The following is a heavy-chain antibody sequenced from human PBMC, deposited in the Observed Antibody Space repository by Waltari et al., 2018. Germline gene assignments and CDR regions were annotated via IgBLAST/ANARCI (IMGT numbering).Heavy chain of an antibody. CDR3: ARGYITMVQGAIRDGMDV. Sequence: QVQLVQSGAEVKKPGASVKVSCTASGYTFTGSYMPWVRTAPGPRLEWMGRINPNSGGTNYAQKFQGRVTMTRDTSISTAYMELSRLRSDDTAVYYCARGYITMVQGAIRDGMDVWGQGTTVTVSS. V-gene: IGHV1-2*06. CDR2: INPNSGGT. J-gene: IGHJ6*02. CDR1: GYTFTGSY. D-gene: IGHD3-10*01.